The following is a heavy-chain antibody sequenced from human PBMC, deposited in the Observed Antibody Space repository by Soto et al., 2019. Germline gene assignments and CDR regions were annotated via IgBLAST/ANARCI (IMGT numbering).Heavy chain of an antibody. J-gene: IGHJ4*02. CDR2: IKQDGSEK. Sequence: GGSLRLSCAASGFTFSSYWMSWVRQAPGKGLEWVANIKQDGSEKYYVDSVKGRFTISRDNAKNSLYLQMNSLRAEDTAVYYCARDRVSLTGRGIFESWGQGTLVTVSS. D-gene: IGHD3-10*01. V-gene: IGHV3-7*04. CDR3: ARDRVSLTGRGIFES. CDR1: GFTFSSYW.